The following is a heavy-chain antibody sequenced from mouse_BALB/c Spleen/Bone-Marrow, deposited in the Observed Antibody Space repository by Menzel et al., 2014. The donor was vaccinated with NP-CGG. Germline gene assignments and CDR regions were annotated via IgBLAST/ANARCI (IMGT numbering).Heavy chain of an antibody. Sequence: EASGVDFSRYWMSWVRQAPGKGLEWIGEINPDSSTINYTPSLKDKFIISRDNAKKTLYLQMSKVRSEDTALYYCARLGYYGGFAYWGQGTLVTVSA. V-gene: IGHV4-1*02. J-gene: IGHJ3*01. CDR2: INPDSSTI. CDR1: GVDFSRYW. CDR3: ARLGYYGGFAY. D-gene: IGHD2-3*01.